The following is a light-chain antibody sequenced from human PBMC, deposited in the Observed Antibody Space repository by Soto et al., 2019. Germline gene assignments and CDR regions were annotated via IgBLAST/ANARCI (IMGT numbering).Light chain of an antibody. J-gene: IGKJ1*01. CDR3: QQYNNYGSWT. CDR2: KAS. CDR1: QSISGW. V-gene: IGKV1-5*03. Sequence: DIQMTQSPSTLSASVGDRVTITCRASQSISGWLAWYQQKPGKAPKLLIYKASSLESGVPSRFSGSGSGTEFTLTISSLQPDDFATYYCQQYNNYGSWTFGQRTKVDIK.